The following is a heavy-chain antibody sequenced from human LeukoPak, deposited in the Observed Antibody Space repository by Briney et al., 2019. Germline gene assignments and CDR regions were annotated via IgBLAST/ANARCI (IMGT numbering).Heavy chain of an antibody. J-gene: IGHJ4*02. CDR3: AVMPGY. V-gene: IGHV4-39*01. Sequence: KPSETLSLTCTVSGGSISSSNYYWGWIRQPPGKGLEWIGSNYYSGSTYYNPSLKSRVTISVDTSKNQFSLKLSSVTAADTAVYYCAVMPGYWGQGTLVAVSS. D-gene: IGHD3-16*01. CDR2: NYYSGST. CDR1: GGSISSSNYY.